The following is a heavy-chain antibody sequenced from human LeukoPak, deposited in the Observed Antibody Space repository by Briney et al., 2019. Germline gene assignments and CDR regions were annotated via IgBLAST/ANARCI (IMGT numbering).Heavy chain of an antibody. CDR2: IKQDGSEK. Sequence: GGSLRLSCAASGFTFSSYWMSWVRQAPGKGLEGVANIKQDGSEKYYVDSVKGRFTISRDNAKNSLYLQMNSLRAEDTAVYYCARGLLPTFHIAARPGTQGGQGTMVTVSS. D-gene: IGHD6-6*01. V-gene: IGHV3-7*01. CDR1: GFTFSSYW. CDR3: ARGLLPTFHIAARPGTQ. J-gene: IGHJ3*01.